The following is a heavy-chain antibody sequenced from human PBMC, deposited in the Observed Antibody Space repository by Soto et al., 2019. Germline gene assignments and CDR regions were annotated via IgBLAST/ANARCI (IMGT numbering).Heavy chain of an antibody. Sequence: VASVKVSCKASGYTFTNNDVSWVRQATGQGLEWMGWMNPGSGDTGYAQKFQGRVTMTRDISIATAYMELNSLTSEDTAIYYCARMESVGSLNLFDPRGQGTLATVSS. J-gene: IGHJ5*02. D-gene: IGHD3-10*01. CDR3: ARMESVGSLNLFDP. V-gene: IGHV1-8*02. CDR2: MNPGSGDT. CDR1: GYTFTNND.